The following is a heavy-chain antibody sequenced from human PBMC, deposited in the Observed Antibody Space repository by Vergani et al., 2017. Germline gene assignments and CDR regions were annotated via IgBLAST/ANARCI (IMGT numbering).Heavy chain of an antibody. D-gene: IGHD4-17*01. CDR1: GGSISSSSYY. CDR2: SYYSGST. Sequence: QLQLQESGPGLVKPSETLSLTCTVSGGSISSSSYYWGWIRQPPGKGLEWIGSSYYSGSTYYNPSLKSRVTISVDTSKNQFSLKLSSVTAADTAVYYCARVWTVTTRSAFDIWGQGTMVTVSS. V-gene: IGHV4-39*07. J-gene: IGHJ3*02. CDR3: ARVWTVTTRSAFDI.